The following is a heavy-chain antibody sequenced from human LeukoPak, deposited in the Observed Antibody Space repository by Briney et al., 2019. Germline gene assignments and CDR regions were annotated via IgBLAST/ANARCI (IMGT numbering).Heavy chain of an antibody. V-gene: IGHV4-4*07. D-gene: IGHD2-2*01. Sequence: SETLSLTCTVSGDSISSYYWSCLRQPAGKGLEYIGRISTSGSTNYNPSLKSRVTLSVDTSKNQFSLRLRSVTAADTAVYYCARTRLPATVGAFDYWGQGTLVTVSS. CDR3: ARTRLPATVGAFDY. CDR2: ISTSGST. J-gene: IGHJ4*02. CDR1: GDSISSYY.